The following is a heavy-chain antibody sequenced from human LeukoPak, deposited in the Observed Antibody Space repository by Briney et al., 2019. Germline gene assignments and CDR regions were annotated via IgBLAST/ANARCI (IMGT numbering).Heavy chain of an antibody. D-gene: IGHD2-2*01. J-gene: IGHJ4*02. CDR2: INYSGST. CDR1: GGSFSTHY. Sequence: SETLSLTCGAYGGSFSTHYWSWLRQPPGKGLEWIAEINYSGSTNYAPSHKSRVTISVDTSKNQFSLKLTSVTAADTAVYYCARGFRSWVLPQPWGQGTLVTVSS. CDR3: ARGFRSWVLPQP. V-gene: IGHV4-34*01.